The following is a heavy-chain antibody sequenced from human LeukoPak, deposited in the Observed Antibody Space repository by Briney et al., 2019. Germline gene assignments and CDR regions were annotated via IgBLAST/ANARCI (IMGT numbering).Heavy chain of an antibody. CDR3: ARGYCSVSTCYYFDY. CDR1: GFSFRDFW. V-gene: IGHV3-7*03. D-gene: IGHD2-15*01. CDR2: INQGGSVK. J-gene: IGHJ4*02. Sequence: GGSLRLSCAASGFSFRDFWMTWVRQAPGKGLEWVANINQGGSVKYYVDSVKGRFTISRDNAKNSLYLQMNSLRVEDMALYYCARGYCSVSTCYYFDYWGQGTLVTVSS.